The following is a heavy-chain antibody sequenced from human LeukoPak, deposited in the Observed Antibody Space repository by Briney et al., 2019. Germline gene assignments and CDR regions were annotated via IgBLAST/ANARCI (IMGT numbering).Heavy chain of an antibody. CDR3: ARNTVTVHFDY. Sequence: GGSLRLSCTSVGFSFGDYAVSWFRQATGKGLEWVGYISSKAFGATPQYAPSVRGRFTISRDDSKSIAHLQMNSLKTEDTAVYYCARNTVTVHFDYWGQGTPVTVSS. D-gene: IGHD4-17*01. CDR2: ISSKAFGATP. CDR1: GFSFGDYA. J-gene: IGHJ4*02. V-gene: IGHV3-49*03.